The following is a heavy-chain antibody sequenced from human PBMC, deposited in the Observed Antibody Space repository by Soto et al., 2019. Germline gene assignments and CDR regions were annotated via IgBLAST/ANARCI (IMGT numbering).Heavy chain of an antibody. V-gene: IGHV4-59*01. Sequence: PSETLSLTYTVPGGSISSYYWSWNRQPPGKGLEWIGYIYYSGSTNYNPSLKSRVTISVDTSKNQFSLKLSSVTAADTAVYYCARADITMVRGVVGLNAFDIWGQGTMVTVSS. J-gene: IGHJ3*02. CDR1: GGSISSYY. CDR3: ARADITMVRGVVGLNAFDI. D-gene: IGHD3-10*01. CDR2: IYYSGST.